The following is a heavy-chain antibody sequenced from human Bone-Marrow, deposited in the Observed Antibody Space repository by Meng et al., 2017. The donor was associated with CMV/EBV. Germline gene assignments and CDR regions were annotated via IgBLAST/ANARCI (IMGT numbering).Heavy chain of an antibody. CDR1: GFTFSSFT. V-gene: IGHV3-21*01. Sequence: GGSLRLSCAASGFTFSSFTMNWVRQAPGKGLEWVSSISGSSSYIYYADSVKGRFTISRDNAKNSLYLQMHSLRAEDTAVYYCARDAVYAIRAYWGQGTRVTCSS. D-gene: IGHD2-8*01. CDR2: ISGSSSYI. J-gene: IGHJ4*02. CDR3: ARDAVYAIRAY.